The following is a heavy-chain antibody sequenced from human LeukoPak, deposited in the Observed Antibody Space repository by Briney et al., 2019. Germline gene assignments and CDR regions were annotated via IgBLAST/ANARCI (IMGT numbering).Heavy chain of an antibody. J-gene: IGHJ6*03. D-gene: IGHD3-10*01. CDR2: IYYSGST. V-gene: IGHV4-30-4*07. CDR3: ARVFDSGSQAYFYYMDV. CDR1: GGSISSGGYS. Sequence: SQTLSLTCAVSGGSISSGGYSWNWIRQPPGKGLEWIGYIYYSGSTYYNPSLKSRVTISVDTSKNQFSLKVSSVTAADTAVYYCARVFDSGSQAYFYYMDVWGKGTTVTISS.